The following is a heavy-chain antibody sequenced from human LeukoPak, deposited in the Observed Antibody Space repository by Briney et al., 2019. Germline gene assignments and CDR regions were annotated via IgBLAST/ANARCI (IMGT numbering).Heavy chain of an antibody. V-gene: IGHV3-9*01. D-gene: IGHD4-11*01. J-gene: IGHJ4*02. CDR2: ISWNSGSI. CDR3: AKAPYSNYGYYFDY. Sequence: GGSLRLSCAASGFTFSSYAMHWVRQAPGKGLEWVSGISWNSGSIGYADSVKGRFTISRDNAKNSLYLQMNSLRAEDTALYYCAKAPYSNYGYYFDYWGQGTLVTVSS. CDR1: GFTFSSYA.